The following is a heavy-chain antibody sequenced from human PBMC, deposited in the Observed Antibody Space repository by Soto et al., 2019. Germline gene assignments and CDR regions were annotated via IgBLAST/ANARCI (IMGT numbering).Heavy chain of an antibody. CDR1: GYSFTSYW. CDR2: IYPGDSDT. Sequence: ESLKISCKGSGYSFTSYWIGWVRQMPGKGLEWMGIIYPGDSDTRYSPSFQGQVTISADKSISTAYLQWSSLKASDTAMYYCARHGIVGDYYYYGMDVWGQGTTVTVSS. CDR3: ARHGIVGDYYYYGMDV. V-gene: IGHV5-51*01. D-gene: IGHD3-22*01. J-gene: IGHJ6*02.